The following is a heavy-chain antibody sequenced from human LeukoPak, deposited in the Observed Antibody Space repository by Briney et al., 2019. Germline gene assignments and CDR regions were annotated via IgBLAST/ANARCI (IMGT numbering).Heavy chain of an antibody. D-gene: IGHD3-22*01. Sequence: ASVKVSCKASGYTFTSYGISWVRQAPGQGLEWMGWISAYNGNTNYAQKLQGRVTMTRDTSTSTVYMELSSLRSEDTAVYYCASSTYYDSSGYYPEYWGQGTLVTVSS. CDR2: ISAYNGNT. V-gene: IGHV1-18*01. J-gene: IGHJ4*02. CDR3: ASSTYYDSSGYYPEY. CDR1: GYTFTSYG.